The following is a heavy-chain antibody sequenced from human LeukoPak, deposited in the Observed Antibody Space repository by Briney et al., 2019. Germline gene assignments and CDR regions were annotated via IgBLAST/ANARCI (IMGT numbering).Heavy chain of an antibody. CDR3: ARGVGAYSSSWYRLY. D-gene: IGHD6-13*01. CDR2: ISSNGGST. CDR1: GFTFSSYA. V-gene: IGHV3-64*01. Sequence: GGSLRLSCAASGFTFSSYAMHWVRQAPGKGLEYVSAISSNGGSTYYANSVKGRFTISRDNSKNTLYLQMGSLRAEDMAVYYCARGVGAYSSSWYRLYWGQGTLVTVSS. J-gene: IGHJ4*02.